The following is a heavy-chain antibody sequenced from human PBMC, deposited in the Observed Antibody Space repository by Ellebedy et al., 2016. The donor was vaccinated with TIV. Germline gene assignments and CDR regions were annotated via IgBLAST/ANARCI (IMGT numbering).Heavy chain of an antibody. CDR2: IVVGSGNT. J-gene: IGHJ6*03. CDR1: GFTFTSSA. CDR3: ARSGYYGDYGSSYYYMDV. V-gene: IGHV1-58*01. D-gene: IGHD4-17*01. Sequence: ASVKVSCKASGFTFTSSAVQWVRQARGQRLEWIGWIVVGSGNTNYAQKFQERVTITRDMSTSTAYMELSSLRSEDTAVYYCARSGYYGDYGSSYYYMDVWGKGTTVTVSS.